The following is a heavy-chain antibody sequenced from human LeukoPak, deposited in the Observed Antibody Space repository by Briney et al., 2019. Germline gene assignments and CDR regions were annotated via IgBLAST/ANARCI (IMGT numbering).Heavy chain of an antibody. CDR1: GFTFSSYA. D-gene: IGHD3-22*01. CDR3: AKGGKYYYDSSGYSQD. Sequence: GGSLRLSCAASGFTFSSYAMSWVRQAPGKGLEWVSAISGSGGSTYYADSVKGLFTISRDNSKNTLYLQMNSLRAEDTAVYYCAKGGKYYYDSSGYSQDWGQGTLVTVSS. CDR2: ISGSGGST. V-gene: IGHV3-23*01. J-gene: IGHJ4*02.